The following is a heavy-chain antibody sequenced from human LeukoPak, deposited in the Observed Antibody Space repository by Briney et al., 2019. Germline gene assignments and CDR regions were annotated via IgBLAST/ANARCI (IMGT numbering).Heavy chain of an antibody. CDR2: IYYSGST. V-gene: IGHV4-39*07. Sequence: SETMSLTCTVSGGSISSSSYYWGWIRQPPGKGLEWIGSIYYSGSTYYNPSLKSRVTISVDASKNQFSLKLSSVTAADTAVYYCVGGNSDIGLRYWGQGTLVTVSS. CDR1: GGSISSSSYY. J-gene: IGHJ4*02. CDR3: VGGNSDIGLRY. D-gene: IGHD4-23*01.